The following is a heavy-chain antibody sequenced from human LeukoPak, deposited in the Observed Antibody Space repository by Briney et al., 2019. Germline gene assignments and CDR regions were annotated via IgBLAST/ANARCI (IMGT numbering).Heavy chain of an antibody. D-gene: IGHD6-19*01. Sequence: GKSLRLSCAASGFSFSNYGIHWVRQAPGKGLEWVAVIWFDGTDEFYADSVKGRFTISRDNAKDTLYLQMNSLRAEDTAVFYCAKRSGYTTGWFFDFWGQGTLVTVSS. CDR3: AKRSGYTTGWFFDF. CDR1: GFSFSNYG. V-gene: IGHV3-33*06. J-gene: IGHJ4*02. CDR2: IWFDGTDE.